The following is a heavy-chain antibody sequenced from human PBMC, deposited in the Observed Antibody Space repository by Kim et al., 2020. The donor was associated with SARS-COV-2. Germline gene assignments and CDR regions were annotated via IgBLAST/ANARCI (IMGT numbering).Heavy chain of an antibody. V-gene: IGHV1-24*01. J-gene: IGHJ4*02. CDR2: FDPEDGET. D-gene: IGHD3-16*01. CDR1: GYTLTELS. Sequence: ASVKVSCKVSGYTLTELSMHWVRQAPGKGIEWMGGFDPEDGETIYAQKFQGRVTMTEDTSTDTAYMELSSLRSEDTAVYYCATVLGGGGWNIDYWGQGTLVTVSS. CDR3: ATVLGGGGWNIDY.